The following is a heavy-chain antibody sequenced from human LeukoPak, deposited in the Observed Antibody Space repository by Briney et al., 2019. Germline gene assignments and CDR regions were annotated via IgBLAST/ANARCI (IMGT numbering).Heavy chain of an antibody. CDR1: GFTFSSYG. D-gene: IGHD3-22*01. V-gene: IGHV3-23*01. CDR2: ISGSGGST. CDR3: AKDDYYDTSGYRD. Sequence: GGSLRLSCAASGFTFSSYGMSWVRQAPGKGLEWVSAISGSGGSTYYADSVKGRLTISRDNSKNTLYLQMNSLRAEDTAVYYCAKDDYYDTSGYRDWGQGTLVTVSS. J-gene: IGHJ4*02.